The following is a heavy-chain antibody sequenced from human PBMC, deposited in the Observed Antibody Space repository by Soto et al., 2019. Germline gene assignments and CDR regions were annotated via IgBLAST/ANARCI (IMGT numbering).Heavy chain of an antibody. Sequence: EPQLLESGGGLGHPGGSLRLSCAASGFTFSSYAMSWVRQAPGKGLEWVAAISGSGVSTYYADSVRGRSTISRDNSKKTVDLQLKSLRAGDWAVYYSATLYCISTMWQAPAAKPTGGFEIWGQVPLVTVSS. V-gene: IGHV3-23*01. CDR2: ISGSGVST. CDR1: GFTFSSYA. CDR3: ATLYCISTMWQAPAAKPTGGFEI. D-gene: IGHD2-2*01. J-gene: IGHJ3*02.